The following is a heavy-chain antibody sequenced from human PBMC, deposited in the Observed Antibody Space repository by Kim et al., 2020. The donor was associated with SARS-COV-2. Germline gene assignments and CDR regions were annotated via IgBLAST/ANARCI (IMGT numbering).Heavy chain of an antibody. Sequence: SETLSLTCAVYGGSFSGYYWSWIRQPPGKGLEWIGEINHSGSTNYNPSLKSRVTISVDTSKNQFSLKLSSVTAADTAVYYCARYGIGGDYVWGSYRFPGFVDYWVQGALVTVSS. D-gene: IGHD3-16*02. CDR3: ARYGIGGDYVWGSYRFPGFVDY. J-gene: IGHJ4*02. CDR1: GGSFSGYY. V-gene: IGHV4-34*01. CDR2: INHSGST.